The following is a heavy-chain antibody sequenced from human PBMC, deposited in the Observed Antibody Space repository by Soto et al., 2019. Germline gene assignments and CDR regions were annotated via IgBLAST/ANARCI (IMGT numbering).Heavy chain of an antibody. J-gene: IGHJ3*02. V-gene: IGHV1-69*13. CDR1: GYTFTRNA. Sequence: SVKVSCKASGYTFTRNAIHWVRQAPGQRLEWIGKIIPIFGTAKYAQKFQGRVTITADESTSTAYMELSSLRSEDTAVYYCARLMYYDFWSGYYRKGEGDDAFDIWGQGTMVTVSS. CDR3: ARLMYYDFWSGYYRKGEGDDAFDI. D-gene: IGHD3-3*01. CDR2: IIPIFGTA.